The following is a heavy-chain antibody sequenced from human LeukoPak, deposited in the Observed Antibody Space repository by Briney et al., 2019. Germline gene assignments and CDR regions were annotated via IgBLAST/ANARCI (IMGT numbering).Heavy chain of an antibody. CDR1: GFTFSDYY. J-gene: IGHJ4*02. CDR2: ISSSGSTV. D-gene: IGHD6-13*01. CDR3: ARSRAAAGYVFDY. Sequence: GGSLRLSCAASGFTFSDYYMSWIRQAPGKGLEWVSYISSSGSTVYYADSVKGRFTISRDNAKNSLYLQMNSLRAEDTAVYYCARSRAAAGYVFDYWGQGTLVTVSS. V-gene: IGHV3-11*04.